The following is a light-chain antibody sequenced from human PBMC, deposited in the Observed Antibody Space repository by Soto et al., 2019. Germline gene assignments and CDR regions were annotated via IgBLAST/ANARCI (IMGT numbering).Light chain of an antibody. CDR2: DSN. J-gene: IGLJ2*01. V-gene: IGLV1-51*01. CDR1: SSNIGNNY. CDR3: ATWDRSLTGEV. Sequence: QSVLTQPPSVSAAPGQKVTISCSGSSSNIGNNYVSWFQQLPGTAPKLLIYDSNKRPSGIPDRFSGSKSGTSATLDITGLQTGDEADYYCATWDRSLTGEVFGGGTKVTVL.